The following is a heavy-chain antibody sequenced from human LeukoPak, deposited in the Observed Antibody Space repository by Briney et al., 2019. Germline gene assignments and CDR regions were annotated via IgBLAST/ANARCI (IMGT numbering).Heavy chain of an antibody. CDR1: GYTFTSYY. CDR2: INPSGGNT. V-gene: IGHV1-46*01. D-gene: IGHD3-10*01. J-gene: IGHJ5*02. Sequence: ASAKVSCKPSGYTFTSYYMHWVRQAPGQGLEWMGMINPSGGNTRYAQKFQERVTITRDMSTSTAYMELSSLRSEDTAVYYCAAGPRSYYGSGSYSWFDPCGQGTLVTVSS. CDR3: AAGPRSYYGSGSYSWFDP.